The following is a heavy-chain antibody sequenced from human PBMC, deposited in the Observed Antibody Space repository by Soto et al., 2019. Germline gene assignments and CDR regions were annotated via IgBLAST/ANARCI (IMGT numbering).Heavy chain of an antibody. CDR2: ISSSSSYI. CDR1: GFTFSSYS. J-gene: IGHJ5*02. V-gene: IGHV3-21*01. Sequence: EVQLVESGGGLVKPGGSLRLSCAASGFTFSSYSLNWVRQAPGKGLEWVSSISSSSSYIYYGDSVRGRFTISRDNAKKSLYLQMNSLRADDTAVYYCARDQGNSYDHWGQGTLVTVSS. CDR3: ARDQGNSYDH.